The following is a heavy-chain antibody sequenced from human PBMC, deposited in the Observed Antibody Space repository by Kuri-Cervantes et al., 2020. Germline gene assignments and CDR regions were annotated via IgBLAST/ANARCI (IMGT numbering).Heavy chain of an antibody. CDR1: GFTVGRYS. CDR3: AKVSSGYWLFDY. J-gene: IGHJ4*02. Sequence: GGSLRLSCAVSGFTVGRYSIHWVRQAPGKGLEWLSYISGTGSTIYYADSVKGRFTISRDNAKNSLYLQMNSLRAEDTAVYYCAKVSSGYWLFDYWGQGTLVTVSS. CDR2: ISGTGSTI. D-gene: IGHD3-22*01. V-gene: IGHV3-48*01.